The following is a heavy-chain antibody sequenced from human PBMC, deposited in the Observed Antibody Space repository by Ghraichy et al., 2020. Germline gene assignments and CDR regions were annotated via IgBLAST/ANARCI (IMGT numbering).Heavy chain of an antibody. Sequence: GGSLRLSCAASGFTFSSYAMSWVRQAPGKGLEWVSAISGSGGSTYYADSVKGRFTISRDNSKNTLYLQMNSLRAEDTAVYYCAKGGTSGYSSGWYGFDPWGQGTLVTVSS. D-gene: IGHD6-19*01. CDR1: GFTFSSYA. CDR2: ISGSGGST. V-gene: IGHV3-23*01. CDR3: AKGGTSGYSSGWYGFDP. J-gene: IGHJ5*02.